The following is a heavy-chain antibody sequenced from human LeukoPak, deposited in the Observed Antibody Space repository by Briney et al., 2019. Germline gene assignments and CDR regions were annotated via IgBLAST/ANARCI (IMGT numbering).Heavy chain of an antibody. CDR2: ISAYNGNT. CDR3: ARDWVGIAARPSYYYGMDV. Sequence: AASVKVSCKASGYTFTSYGISWVRQAPGQGLEWMGWISAYNGNTNYAQKLQGRVTMTTDTSTSTAYMELRSLRSDDTAVYYCARDWVGIAARPSYYYGMDVWGQGTTVTVSS. V-gene: IGHV1-18*01. J-gene: IGHJ6*02. CDR1: GYTFTSYG. D-gene: IGHD6-6*01.